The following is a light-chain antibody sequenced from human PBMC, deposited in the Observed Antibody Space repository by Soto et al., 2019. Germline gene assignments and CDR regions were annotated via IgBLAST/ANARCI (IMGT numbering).Light chain of an antibody. CDR3: CSYSGSYTWV. V-gene: IGLV2-11*01. CDR2: DVS. CDR1: SSDVGGYDY. J-gene: IGLJ3*02. Sequence: QSALTQPRSVSGSPGQSVTISCTGTSSDVGGYDYVSWYQQHPGKAPKLMIYDVSKWPSGVPDRFSASKSGNTASLTISGLQAEDEADYYCCSYSGSYTWVFGGRTKLTVL.